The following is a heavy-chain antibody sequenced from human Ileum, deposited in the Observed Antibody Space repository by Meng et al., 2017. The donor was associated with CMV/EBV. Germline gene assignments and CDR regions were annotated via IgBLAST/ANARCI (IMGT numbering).Heavy chain of an antibody. CDR1: GFTFSIYA. J-gene: IGHJ4*02. Sequence: GESLKISCAASGFTFSIYAMTGVRQAPGKGLEWVSLITNSGGSTYSAESVRGRFTISRDKSKNILYLQMDSLRVEDTALYYCARVAGVATMYFDYWGQGILVTVSS. CDR3: ARVAGVATMYFDY. D-gene: IGHD5-12*01. V-gene: IGHV3-23*01. CDR2: ITNSGGST.